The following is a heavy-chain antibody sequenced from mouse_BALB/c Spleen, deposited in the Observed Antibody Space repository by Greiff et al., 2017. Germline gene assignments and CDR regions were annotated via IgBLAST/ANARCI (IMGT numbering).Heavy chain of an antibody. J-gene: IGHJ1*01. CDR1: GFTFSDYG. D-gene: IGHD1-1*01. V-gene: IGHV5-15*02. CDR3: ARDRDYGSRYWYFDV. Sequence: EVKVVESGGGLVQPGGSRKLSCAASGFTFSDYGMAWVRQAPGKGPEWVAFISNLAYSIYYADTVTGRFTISRENAKNTLYLEMSSLRSEDTAMYYCARDRDYGSRYWYFDVWGAGTTVTVSS. CDR2: ISNLAYSI.